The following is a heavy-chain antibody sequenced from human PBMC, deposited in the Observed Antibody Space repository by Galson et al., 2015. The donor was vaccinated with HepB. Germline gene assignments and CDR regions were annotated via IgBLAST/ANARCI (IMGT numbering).Heavy chain of an antibody. J-gene: IGHJ4*02. CDR3: ARDRTYCGSPSCSRMGPNY. D-gene: IGHD2-2*01. CDR2: IWSDGSDE. V-gene: IGHV3-33*01. CDR1: GFTFTKYG. Sequence: SLRLSCATSGFTFTKYGMHWVRQAPGKGLEWVALIWSDGSDENYADSVKGRFTISRDNYKNTVSLQMDSLRAEDTAVYYCARDRTYCGSPSCSRMGPNYWGQGTLVTVSS.